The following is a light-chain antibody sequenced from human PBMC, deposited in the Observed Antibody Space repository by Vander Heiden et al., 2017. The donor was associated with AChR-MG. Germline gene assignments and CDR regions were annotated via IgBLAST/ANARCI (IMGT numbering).Light chain of an antibody. Sequence: TLTPSTLSASVGDRVTITCRASQSISSWLAWYQQKPGKAPKLLIYKASSLESGVPSRFSGSGSGTEFTLTISSLQPDDFATYYCQQYKSYFYTFGQGTKLEIK. J-gene: IGKJ2*01. V-gene: IGKV1-5*03. CDR1: QSISSW. CDR2: KAS. CDR3: QQYKSYFYT.